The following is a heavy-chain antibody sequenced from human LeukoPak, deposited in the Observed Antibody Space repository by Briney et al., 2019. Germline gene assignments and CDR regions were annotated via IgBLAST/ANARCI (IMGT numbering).Heavy chain of an antibody. CDR1: GFTFSGYE. D-gene: IGHD6-13*01. V-gene: IGHV3-48*03. Sequence: PGGSLRLSCTASGFTFSGYEMTWVRQAPGKGLEWMSYIRVNGGAMHYADSVRGRFTTSRDDAKNSLYLHMNSLRVEDTAIYYCARKTDRLGAVGRDRYFDLWGRGTLITVSS. CDR2: IRVNGGAM. CDR3: ARKTDRLGAVGRDRYFDL. J-gene: IGHJ2*01.